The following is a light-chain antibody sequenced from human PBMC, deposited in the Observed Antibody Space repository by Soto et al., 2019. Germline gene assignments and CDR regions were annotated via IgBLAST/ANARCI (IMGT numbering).Light chain of an antibody. CDR1: QSISSW. Sequence: DIQMTQSPSTLSASVGDRVTITCRASQSISSWLAWYQQKPGKAPKLLIYKASTLDTGVPSRFTGSGSGTEFSLTISPLQPDDFATYYCQQYNSYSPWAFGQGTKVEIK. CDR2: KAS. CDR3: QQYNSYSPWA. V-gene: IGKV1-5*03. J-gene: IGKJ1*01.